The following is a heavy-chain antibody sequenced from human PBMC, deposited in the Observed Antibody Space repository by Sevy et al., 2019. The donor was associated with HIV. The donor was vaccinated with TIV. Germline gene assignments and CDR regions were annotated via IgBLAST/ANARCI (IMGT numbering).Heavy chain of an antibody. CDR1: GFAFSSYT. CDR3: ARDGLGSGTSQNWFDP. V-gene: IGHV3-21*01. D-gene: IGHD3-10*01. Sequence: GGSLRLSCAASGFAFSSYTMNWVRQPPGKGLEWVSSISSSSDYIYYADSVRGRFTISRDNAKKSLYLQMNSLRAEDTAVYYCARDGLGSGTSQNWFDPWGQGTLVTVSS. CDR2: ISSSSDYI. J-gene: IGHJ5*02.